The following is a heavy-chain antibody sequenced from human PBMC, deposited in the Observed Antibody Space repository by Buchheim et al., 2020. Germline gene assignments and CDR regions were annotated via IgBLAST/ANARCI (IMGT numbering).Heavy chain of an antibody. CDR1: GGSISSGGYS. Sequence: QLQLQESGSGLVTPSQTLSLTCAVSGGSISSGGYSWSWIRQPPGKGLEWIGYIYHSGSTYYNPSLQSRVTISVATSKNQLSLKLSSVTAADTAVYYCARGRGGSYYVWLTAYYFDYWGQGTL. CDR3: ARGRGGSYYVWLTAYYFDY. D-gene: IGHD1-26*01. V-gene: IGHV4-30-2*01. J-gene: IGHJ4*02. CDR2: IYHSGST.